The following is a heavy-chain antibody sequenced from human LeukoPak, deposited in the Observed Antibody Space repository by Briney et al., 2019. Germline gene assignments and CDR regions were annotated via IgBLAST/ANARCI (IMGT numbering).Heavy chain of an antibody. CDR2: IYYSGST. CDR1: GGSISSYY. Sequence: SQTLSLTCTVSGGSISSYYWSWIRQPPGKGLEWIGYIYYSGSTNYNPSLKSRVTISVDTSKNQFSLKLSSVTAADTAVYYCARRYSSGWYLDYWGQGTLVTVSS. CDR3: ARRYSSGWYLDY. J-gene: IGHJ4*02. V-gene: IGHV4-59*01. D-gene: IGHD6-19*01.